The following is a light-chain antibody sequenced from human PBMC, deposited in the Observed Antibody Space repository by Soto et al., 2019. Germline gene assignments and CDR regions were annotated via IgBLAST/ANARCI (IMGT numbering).Light chain of an antibody. CDR2: DVS. CDR1: SSDVGGYNY. V-gene: IGLV2-14*01. Sequence: QSALTQPASVSGSPGQSITISCTGTSSDVGGYNYVSWYQQHPGKAPKLMIYDVSNRPSGVSNRFSGSKSGNTASLTISGLQAEDEADYYYSSYTSSSTLWVFGGGTKVTVL. J-gene: IGLJ3*02. CDR3: SSYTSSSTLWV.